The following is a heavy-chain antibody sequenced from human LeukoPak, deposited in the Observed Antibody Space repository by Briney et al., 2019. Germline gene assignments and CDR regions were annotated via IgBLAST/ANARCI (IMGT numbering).Heavy chain of an antibody. D-gene: IGHD6-13*01. CDR2: IYYSGST. J-gene: IGHJ4*02. CDR3: ARAPRYAVGTAQIDY. Sequence: SETLSLTCTVSGGSISSYYWSWLRQPPGKGLEWLGYIYYSGSTNYNPSLKSRVTISVDTSKNQFSLKLSSVTAADTAVYYCARAPRYAVGTAQIDYWGQGTLVTVSS. V-gene: IGHV4-59*01. CDR1: GGSISSYY.